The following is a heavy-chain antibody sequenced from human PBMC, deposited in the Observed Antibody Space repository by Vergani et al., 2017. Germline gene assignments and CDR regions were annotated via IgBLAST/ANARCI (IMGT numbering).Heavy chain of an antibody. CDR1: GFTFSSYA. D-gene: IGHD3-10*01. V-gene: IGHV3-23*01. CDR2: IRGSGGST. CDR3: AKDRQGGGGELPIGDYFDY. J-gene: IGHJ4*02. Sequence: EVQLLESGGGLVQPGGSLRLSCAASGFTFSSYAMSWVRQAPGKGLEWVSAIRGSGGSTYYADPVKGRFTISRDNSKNTLYLQMNSLRAEDTAVYYCAKDRQGGGGELPIGDYFDYWGQGTLVTVSS.